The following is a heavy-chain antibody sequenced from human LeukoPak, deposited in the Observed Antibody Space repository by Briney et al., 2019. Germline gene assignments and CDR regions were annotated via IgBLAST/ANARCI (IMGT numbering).Heavy chain of an antibody. CDR3: ARAVYDILTGYPYGAFDI. J-gene: IGHJ3*02. CDR1: GGSISSSNW. Sequence: SGTLSLTCAVSGGSISSSNWWSWVRQPPGKGLEWIGEIYHSGSTNYNPSLKSRVTISVDKSKNQFSLKLGSVTAADTAVYYCARAVYDILTGYPYGAFDIWGQGTMVTVSS. V-gene: IGHV4-4*02. CDR2: IYHSGST. D-gene: IGHD3-9*01.